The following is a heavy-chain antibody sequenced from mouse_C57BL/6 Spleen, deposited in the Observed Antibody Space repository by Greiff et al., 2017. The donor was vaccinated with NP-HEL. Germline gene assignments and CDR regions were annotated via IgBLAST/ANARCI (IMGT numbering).Heavy chain of an antibody. J-gene: IGHJ4*01. CDR2: IYPGSGST. CDR3: AKTTVVATRAMDY. D-gene: IGHD1-1*01. V-gene: IGHV1-55*01. Sequence: VQLQQPGAELVKPGASVKMSCKASGYTFTSYWITWVKQRPGQGLEWIGDIYPGSGSTNYNEKFKSKATLTVDTSSSTAYMQLSSLTSEDSAVYYFAKTTVVATRAMDYWGQGTSVTVSS. CDR1: GYTFTSYW.